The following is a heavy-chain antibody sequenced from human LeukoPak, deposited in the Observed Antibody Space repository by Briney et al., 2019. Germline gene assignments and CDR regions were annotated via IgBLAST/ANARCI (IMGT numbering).Heavy chain of an antibody. V-gene: IGHV3-30*02. CDR2: IRFDGTSK. CDR3: ARTPYSGSSLQYYHLDA. J-gene: IGHJ6*04. D-gene: IGHD1-26*01. CDR1: GFSLSTYG. Sequence: PGGSLRLSCAASGFSLSTYGIHWVRQTPGGGPEWLTYIRFDGTSKYYATSVKGRFSISRDNSANTAHLHMSSLRPEDTALYYCARTPYSGSSLQYYHLDAWGKGTTVTVSS.